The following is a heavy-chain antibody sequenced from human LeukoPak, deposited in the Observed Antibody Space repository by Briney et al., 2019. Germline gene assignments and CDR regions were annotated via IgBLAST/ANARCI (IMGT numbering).Heavy chain of an antibody. CDR3: ARSCYGSGSYCNWFDP. J-gene: IGHJ5*02. D-gene: IGHD3-10*01. Sequence: GGSLRLSCAASGFTISSNYMSWVRQAPGKGLEWVSVIYSGGSTYYADSVKGRFTISRDNSKNTLYLQMNSLRAEDTAVYYCARSCYGSGSYCNWFDPWGQGTLVTVSS. V-gene: IGHV3-53*01. CDR2: IYSGGST. CDR1: GFTISSNY.